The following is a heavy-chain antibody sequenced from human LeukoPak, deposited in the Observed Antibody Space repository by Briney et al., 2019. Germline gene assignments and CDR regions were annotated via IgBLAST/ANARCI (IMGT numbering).Heavy chain of an antibody. D-gene: IGHD2-2*02. V-gene: IGHV3-7*01. Sequence: GGSLRLSCASSGFTFSTYWMNWVREAPGKGPEGVANINQDWSEKYYVDSVKGRFTISRDNAQKSLHLKMNSLRDEDTAVYYCARDTGYSEYWGQGTLVTVSS. J-gene: IGHJ4*02. CDR3: ARDTGYSEY. CDR2: INQDWSEK. CDR1: GFTFSTYW.